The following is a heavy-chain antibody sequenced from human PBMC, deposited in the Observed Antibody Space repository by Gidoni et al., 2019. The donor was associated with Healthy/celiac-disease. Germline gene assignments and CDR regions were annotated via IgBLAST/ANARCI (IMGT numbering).Heavy chain of an antibody. CDR2: INHSGST. D-gene: IGHD3-10*01. CDR3: ARARGGSNPRAAFDI. J-gene: IGHJ3*02. V-gene: IGHV4-34*01. Sequence: QVQLQQWGAGLLKPSETLSLTCADYGRSFSGYYGSWIRQPPGKGLEWIGEINHSGSTNYNPSLKSRVTISVDTSKNQFSLKLSSVTAADTAVYYCARARGGSNPRAAFDIWGQGTMVTVSS. CDR1: GRSFSGYY.